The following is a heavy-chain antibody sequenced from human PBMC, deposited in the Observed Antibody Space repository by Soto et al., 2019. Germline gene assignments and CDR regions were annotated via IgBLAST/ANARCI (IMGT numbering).Heavy chain of an antibody. CDR2: IYYSGST. CDR1: GGSISSYY. CDR3: ASGVAYYYDSSGYYPTGSLDY. Sequence: LSLTCTVSGGSISSYYWSWIRQPPGKGLEWIGYIYYSGSTNYNPSLKSRVTISVDTSKNQFSLKLSSVTAADTAVYYCASGVAYYYDSSGYYPTGSLDYWGQGTLVTVSS. D-gene: IGHD3-22*01. V-gene: IGHV4-59*01. J-gene: IGHJ4*02.